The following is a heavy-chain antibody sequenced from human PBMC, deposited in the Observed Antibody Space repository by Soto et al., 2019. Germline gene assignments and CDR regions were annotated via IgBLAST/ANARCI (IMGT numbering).Heavy chain of an antibody. Sequence: QVQLQESGPGLVKPSQTLSLTCTVSGGSISSGGYYWSWIRQHPGKGLEWIGYIYYRVSTYYNPSVECRVTIAVDTSNNQFSLTLSSVTAADTAVYYCARGPNGYGSSWFSAGYFDYWGQGTLVTVSS. D-gene: IGHD6-13*01. CDR2: IYYRVST. J-gene: IGHJ4*02. CDR1: GGSISSGGYY. CDR3: ARGPNGYGSSWFSAGYFDY. V-gene: IGHV4-31*03.